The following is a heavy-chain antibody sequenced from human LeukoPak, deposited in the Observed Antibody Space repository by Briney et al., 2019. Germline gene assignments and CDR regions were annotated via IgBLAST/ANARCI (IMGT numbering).Heavy chain of an antibody. D-gene: IGHD3-9*01. CDR1: GFTFSSYA. CDR3: AKRARALNGYPGGNWFDP. J-gene: IGHJ5*02. CDR2: ISISGDST. Sequence: GGSLRLSCAASGFTFSSYAMSWVRQAPGKGLEWVSSISISGDSTYYADSVKGRFTISRDNSKNTLYLQMNSLRAEDTAVYYCAKRARALNGYPGGNWFDPWGQGTLVTVSS. V-gene: IGHV3-23*01.